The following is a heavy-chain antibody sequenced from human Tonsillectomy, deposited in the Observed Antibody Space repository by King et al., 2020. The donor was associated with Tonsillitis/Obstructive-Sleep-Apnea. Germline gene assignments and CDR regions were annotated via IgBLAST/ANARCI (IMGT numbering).Heavy chain of an antibody. Sequence: VQLQESGPGLVKPSQTLSLTCTVSGGSISSGGYYWSWIRQHPGKGLEWIGYIYYSGSTYYNPSLKSRVTISVDTSKNQFSLKLSSVTAADTAVYYCASTHVRWASVLLTEQTQNWFDPWGQGTLVTVSS. CDR3: ASTHVRWASVLLTEQTQNWFDP. D-gene: IGHD3-10*01. V-gene: IGHV4-31*03. J-gene: IGHJ5*02. CDR1: GGSISSGGYY. CDR2: IYYSGST.